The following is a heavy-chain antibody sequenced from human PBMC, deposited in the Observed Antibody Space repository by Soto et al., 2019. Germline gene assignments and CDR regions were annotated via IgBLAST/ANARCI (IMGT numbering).Heavy chain of an antibody. CDR2: IYYSGST. Sequence: SETLSLTCTVSGGSISSYYWSWIRQPPGRGLEWIGYIYYSGSTNYNPSLKSRVTISVDTSKNQFSLKLSSVTAADTAVYYCARGVAGPSDYWGQGTLVTVSS. CDR3: ARGVAGPSDY. J-gene: IGHJ4*02. CDR1: GGSISSYY. V-gene: IGHV4-59*01. D-gene: IGHD6-19*01.